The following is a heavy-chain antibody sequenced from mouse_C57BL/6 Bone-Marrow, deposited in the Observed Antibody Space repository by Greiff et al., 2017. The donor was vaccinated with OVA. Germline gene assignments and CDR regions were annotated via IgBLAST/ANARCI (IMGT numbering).Heavy chain of an antibody. J-gene: IGHJ3*01. V-gene: IGHV1-54*01. CDR3: ARDSSGHFAY. D-gene: IGHD3-2*02. Sequence: VHLVESGAELVRPGTSVKVSCKASGYAFTNYLIEWVKQRPGQGLEWIGVINPGSGGTNYNEKFKGKATLTADNSSSTAYMQLSSLTSEDSAVYCCARDSSGHFAYWGKGTLVTVSA. CDR2: INPGSGGT. CDR1: GYAFTNYL.